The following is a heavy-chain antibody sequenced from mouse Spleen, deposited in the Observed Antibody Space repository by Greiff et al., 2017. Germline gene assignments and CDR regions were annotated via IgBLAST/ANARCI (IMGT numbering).Heavy chain of an antibody. CDR1: GFTFSSYG. Sequence: EVKLMESGGDLVKPGGSLKLSCAASGFTFSSYGMSWVRQTPDKRLEWVATISSGGSYTYYPDSVKGRFTISRDNAKNTLYLQMSSLKSEDTAMYYCARHEPYYFDYWGQGTTLTVSS. V-gene: IGHV5-6*01. CDR3: ARHEPYYFDY. CDR2: ISSGGSYT. J-gene: IGHJ2*01.